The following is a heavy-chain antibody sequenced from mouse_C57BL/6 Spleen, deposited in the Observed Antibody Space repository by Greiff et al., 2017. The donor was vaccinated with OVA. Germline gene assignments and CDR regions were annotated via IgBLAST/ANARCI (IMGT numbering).Heavy chain of an antibody. V-gene: IGHV1-80*01. CDR2: IYPGDGDT. J-gene: IGHJ3*01. D-gene: IGHD2-5*01. CDR3: ARVHSNSWFAY. Sequence: QVHVKQSGAELVKPGASVKISCKASGYAFSSYWMNWVKQRPGKGLEWIGQIYPGDGDTNYNGKFKGKATLTADKSSSTAYMQLSSLTSEDSAVYFCARVHSNSWFAYWGQGTLVTVSA. CDR1: GYAFSSYW.